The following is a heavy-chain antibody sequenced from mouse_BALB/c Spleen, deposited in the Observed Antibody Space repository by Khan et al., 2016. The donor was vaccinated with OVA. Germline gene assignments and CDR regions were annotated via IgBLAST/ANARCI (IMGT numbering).Heavy chain of an antibody. CDR2: ISTYSGNT. J-gene: IGHJ2*01. V-gene: IGHV1S137*01. Sequence: QVQLQQSGPELVRPGVSVKISCKGSGFTFTDYAMHWVKQSHAKSLEWIGLISTYSGNTNYNQKFKGKATMTVEKSSSTAYMELARLTSEDSTIYSCATPAYSGYYDYWGQGTTLTVSS. CDR3: ATPAYSGYYDY. D-gene: IGHD2-3*01. CDR1: GFTFTDYA.